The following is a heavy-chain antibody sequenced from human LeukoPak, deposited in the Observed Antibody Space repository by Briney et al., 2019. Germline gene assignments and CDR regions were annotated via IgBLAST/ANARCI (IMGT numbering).Heavy chain of an antibody. CDR2: ISSSSTYI. CDR1: GFTFSSYS. Sequence: GGSLRLSCAASGFTFSSYSISWVRQAPGKGLEWVSSISSSSTYIYYADSGKGRFTISRDNAKNSLYLQMNSLRAEDTAVYYCAREASSGWSDSWGQGTLVTVSS. D-gene: IGHD6-19*01. CDR3: AREASSGWSDS. V-gene: IGHV3-21*01. J-gene: IGHJ5*01.